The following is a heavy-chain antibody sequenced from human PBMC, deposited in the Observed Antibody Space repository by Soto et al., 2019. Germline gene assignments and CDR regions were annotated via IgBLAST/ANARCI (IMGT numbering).Heavy chain of an antibody. D-gene: IGHD5-12*01. Sequence: ASVKVSCKASGYTFTGYYIHWVRQAPGQGLEWMGWISPNSGGTNSAQKFQGRVTMTRDTPINSVYMELSRLRSDDTAVYYCARANSGDDDEFDYWGQGTPATVSS. CDR2: ISPNSGGT. CDR1: GYTFTGYY. V-gene: IGHV1-2*02. CDR3: ARANSGDDDEFDY. J-gene: IGHJ4*02.